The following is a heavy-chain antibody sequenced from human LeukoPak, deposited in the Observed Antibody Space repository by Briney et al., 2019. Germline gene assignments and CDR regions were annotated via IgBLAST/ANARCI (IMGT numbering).Heavy chain of an antibody. CDR1: GYTFTSYG. CDR3: ARDKSKLLAAPRPFDP. J-gene: IGHJ5*02. D-gene: IGHD3-3*02. Sequence: GASVKVSCKASGYTFTSYGISWVRQAPGQGLEWMGWISAYNGNTNYAQKLQGRVTMTTDTSTSTAYMELRSLRPDDTAVYYCARDKSKLLAAPRPFDPWGQGTLVTVSS. V-gene: IGHV1-18*04. CDR2: ISAYNGNT.